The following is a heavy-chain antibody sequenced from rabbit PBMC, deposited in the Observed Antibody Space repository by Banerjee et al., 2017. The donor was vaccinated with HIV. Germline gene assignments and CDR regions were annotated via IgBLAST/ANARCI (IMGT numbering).Heavy chain of an antibody. CDR3: ARIDDMDGRPFNL. Sequence: QSLEESGGDLVKPGASLTLTCTASGFSFSSSYYMCWVRQAPGKGLEWIGSIDTGSSETTYSASWAKGRFTISKTSSTTVTLQMTSLTAADTATYFCARIDDMDGRPFNLWGPGTLVTVS. D-gene: IGHD2-1*01. CDR2: IDTGSSETT. J-gene: IGHJ4*01. V-gene: IGHV1S40*01. CDR1: GFSFSSSYY.